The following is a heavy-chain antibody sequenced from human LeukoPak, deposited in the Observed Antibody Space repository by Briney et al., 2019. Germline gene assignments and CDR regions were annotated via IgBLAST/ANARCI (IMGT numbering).Heavy chain of an antibody. Sequence: SETLSLTCTVSGGSINSYYWSWIRQPPGKGLEWIGYISYSGNTNYNPSLKSRGTISVDTSKNLFFLKLTSVTAADTALYYCARGNANWGQGTLVTVSS. CDR2: ISYSGNT. V-gene: IGHV4-59*01. J-gene: IGHJ4*02. CDR3: ARGNAN. CDR1: GGSINSYY.